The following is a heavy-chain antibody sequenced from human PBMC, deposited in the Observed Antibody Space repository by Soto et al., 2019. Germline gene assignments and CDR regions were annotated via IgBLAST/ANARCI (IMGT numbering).Heavy chain of an antibody. D-gene: IGHD2-21*01. CDR2: SFYNGGA. CDR3: ARDVDHDYFYGMDI. CDR1: FVPMRGNY. J-gene: IGHJ6*02. V-gene: IGHV4-59*01. Sequence: LQESVPGLVKASETLSLSCSVSFVPMRGNYWSWIRQPPGNGLEWIATSFYNGGANYNPSLRSRVTISVDKSKNSLSLRLTSVTPADTAVYYFARDVDHDYFYGMDIWGQGTTGTVS.